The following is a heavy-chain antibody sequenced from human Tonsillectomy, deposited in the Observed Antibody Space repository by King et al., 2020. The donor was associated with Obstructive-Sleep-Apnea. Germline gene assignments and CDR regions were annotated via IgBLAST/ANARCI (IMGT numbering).Heavy chain of an antibody. CDR1: GFTFSTYG. Sequence: VQLVESGGGVVQPGRSLRLSCAASGFTFSTYGIHWVRQAPGKGLEWVALIWYDGSNKYYADSVKGRFTISRDNSKNTLYLQMNSLRAEDTAVYYCARVPAAHPTYFYYGMDVWGQGTTVTVSS. D-gene: IGHD2-2*01. J-gene: IGHJ6*02. CDR2: IWYDGSNK. V-gene: IGHV3-33*01. CDR3: ARVPAAHPTYFYYGMDV.